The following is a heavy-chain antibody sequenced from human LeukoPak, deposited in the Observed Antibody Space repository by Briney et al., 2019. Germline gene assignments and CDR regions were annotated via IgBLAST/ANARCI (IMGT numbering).Heavy chain of an antibody. J-gene: IGHJ4*02. CDR2: IIPIFGTA. D-gene: IGHD3-22*01. CDR1: GGTFSSYA. Sequence: ASVKVSCKASGGTFSSYAISWVRQAPGQGLEWMGGIIPIFGTANYAQKFQGRVTITADESTSTAYMELSSLRSEATAVYYCARAFYYYDSSGPHFDYWGQGTLVTVSS. V-gene: IGHV1-69*13. CDR3: ARAFYYYDSSGPHFDY.